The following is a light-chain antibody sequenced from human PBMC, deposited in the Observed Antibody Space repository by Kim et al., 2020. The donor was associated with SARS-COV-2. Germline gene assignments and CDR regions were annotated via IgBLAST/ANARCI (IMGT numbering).Light chain of an antibody. CDR1: NLGDKY. J-gene: IGLJ1*01. Sequence: VSPGLTASISCSGDNLGDKYASWYQQKPGQSPVLVINQDTKRPSGIPERFSGSNSGNTATLTISGTQPMDEADYYCQTWDSNTYVFGTGTKVTVL. CDR3: QTWDSNTYV. V-gene: IGLV3-1*01. CDR2: QDT.